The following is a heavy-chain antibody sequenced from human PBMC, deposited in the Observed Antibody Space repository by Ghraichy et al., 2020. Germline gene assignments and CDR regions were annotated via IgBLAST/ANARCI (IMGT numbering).Heavy chain of an antibody. J-gene: IGHJ4*02. CDR1: GFTVGTNF. CDR2: VYSGGGT. CDR3: ARVSSVVRGVTEIDN. D-gene: IGHD3-10*02. V-gene: IGHV3-53*01. Sequence: GGSLRLSCAVSGFTVGTNFMTWVRQAPGKGLDWVSVVYSGGGTYYAESVKGRFTISRDSSKNMLFLQMTSLRAEDTAVYYCARVSSVVRGVTEIDNWGQGTLVTVSS.